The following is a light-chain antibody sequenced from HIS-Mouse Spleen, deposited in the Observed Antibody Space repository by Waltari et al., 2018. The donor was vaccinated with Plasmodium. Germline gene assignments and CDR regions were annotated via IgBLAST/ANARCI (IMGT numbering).Light chain of an antibody. V-gene: IGKV3-11*01. J-gene: IGKJ4*01. CDR3: QQRSNWPPLT. Sequence: EIVLTQSPATLSLSPGARATLSCRASPSVSSYLAWYQQKPSQAPRLLIYDASNRATGIPARFSGSGSGTDFTLTISSLEPEDFAVYYCQQRSNWPPLTFGGGTKVEIK. CDR2: DAS. CDR1: PSVSSY.